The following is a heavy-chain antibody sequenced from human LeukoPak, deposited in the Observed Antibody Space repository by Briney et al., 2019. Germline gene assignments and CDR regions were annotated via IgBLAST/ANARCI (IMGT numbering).Heavy chain of an antibody. V-gene: IGHV1-2*02. CDR1: GYTLTGYY. Sequence: GASVKVSCKASGYTLTGYYMHWVRQAPGQGLEWMGWINPNSGGTNYAQKFQGRVTMTRDTSISTAYMELSRLRSDDTAVYYCARGRRIAAAGTRYWFDPWGQGTLVTVSS. CDR2: INPNSGGT. J-gene: IGHJ5*02. CDR3: ARGRRIAAAGTRYWFDP. D-gene: IGHD6-13*01.